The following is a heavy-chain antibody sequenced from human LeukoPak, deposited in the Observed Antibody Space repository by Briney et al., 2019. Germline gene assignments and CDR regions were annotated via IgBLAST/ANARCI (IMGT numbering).Heavy chain of an antibody. V-gene: IGHV3-23*01. D-gene: IGHD3-3*01. Sequence: GGSLRLSCAASGFTFSSYAMSWVRQAPGEGLEWVSAISGSGGSTYYADSVKGRFTISRDNSKNTLYLQMNSLRAEDTAVYYCAKDPRYYDFWSGYYSSHNWFDPWGQGTLVSVSS. J-gene: IGHJ5*02. CDR3: AKDPRYYDFWSGYYSSHNWFDP. CDR2: ISGSGGST. CDR1: GFTFSSYA.